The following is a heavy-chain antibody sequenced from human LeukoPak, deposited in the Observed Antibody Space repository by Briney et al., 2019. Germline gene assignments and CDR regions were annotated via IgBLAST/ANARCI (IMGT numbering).Heavy chain of an antibody. J-gene: IGHJ4*02. CDR1: GFTFSSYE. Sequence: PGGSLRLSCAASGFTFSSYEMNWVRQAPGKGLEWVSYISSSGGTIDYADSVKGRFTISRDNAKNSLYLQMNSLRDEDTAVYYCAREVDSSGFYYFDYWGQGTLVTVSS. V-gene: IGHV3-48*03. CDR2: ISSSGGTI. CDR3: AREVDSSGFYYFDY. D-gene: IGHD3-22*01.